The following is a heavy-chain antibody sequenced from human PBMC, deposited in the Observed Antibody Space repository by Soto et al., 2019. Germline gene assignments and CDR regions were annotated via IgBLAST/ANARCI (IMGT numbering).Heavy chain of an antibody. J-gene: IGHJ3*02. CDR2: IKQDGSEK. V-gene: IGHV3-7*03. CDR1: GFTFSSYW. Sequence: EVQLVESGGGLVQPGGSLRLSCAASGFTFSSYWMSWVRQAPGKGLEWVANIKQDGSEKYYVDSVKGRFTISRDNAKNSLYLQMNSLRAEDTAVYYCARDGVVIVGATGDAFDIWGQGTMVTVSS. D-gene: IGHD1-26*01. CDR3: ARDGVVIVGATGDAFDI.